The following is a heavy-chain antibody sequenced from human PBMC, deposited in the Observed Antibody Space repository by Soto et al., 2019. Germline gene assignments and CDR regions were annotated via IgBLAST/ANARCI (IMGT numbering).Heavy chain of an antibody. CDR3: AAVVYYDSGGYSPPRDY. CDR1: GFTFTSSA. D-gene: IGHD3-22*01. J-gene: IGHJ4*02. CDR2: IVVGSGNT. V-gene: IGHV1-58*01. Sequence: GASVKVSCKASGFTFTSSAVQWVRQARGQRLEWIGWIVVGSGNTNYAQKFQERVTITRDMSTSTAYMELSSLRSEDTAVYYCAAVVYYDSGGYSPPRDYGAQETLVTFPS.